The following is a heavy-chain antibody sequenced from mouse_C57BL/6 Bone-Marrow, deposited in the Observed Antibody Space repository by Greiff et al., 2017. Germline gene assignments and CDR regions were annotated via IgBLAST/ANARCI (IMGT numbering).Heavy chain of an antibody. V-gene: IGHV1-58*01. D-gene: IGHD1-1*01. CDR1: GYTFTSYG. CDR2: IYIGNGYT. CDR3: AREPITAVVAYYFDY. J-gene: IGHJ2*01. Sequence: EVQVVESGAELVRPGSSVKMSCKTSGYTFTSYGINWMKQRPGQGLEWIGYIYIGNGYTEYNEKFKGKATLTSDTSSSTAYMQLSSLPSEDAAIYFCAREPITAVVAYYFDYWGQGTTLTVSS.